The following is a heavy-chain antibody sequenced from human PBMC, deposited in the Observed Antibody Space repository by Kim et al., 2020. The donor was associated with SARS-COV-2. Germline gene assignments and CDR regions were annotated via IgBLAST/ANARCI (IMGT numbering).Heavy chain of an antibody. CDR1: RFTFRFYG. CDR3: ARGSTYDTLTGYYPKGGPFDS. CDR2: ISHDGSGK. V-gene: IGHV3-30*03. J-gene: IGHJ4*02. D-gene: IGHD3-9*01. Sequence: GGSLRLSCVASRFTFRFYGMHWVRQAPDKGLEWVALISHDGSGKYYADSVKGRFTISRDDSKNTLYLQMNSLLVEDTAVYYCARGSTYDTLTGYYPKGGPFDSWGRGTLVTVSS.